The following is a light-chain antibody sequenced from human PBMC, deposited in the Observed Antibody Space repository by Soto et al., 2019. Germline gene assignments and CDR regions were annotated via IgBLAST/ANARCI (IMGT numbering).Light chain of an antibody. CDR3: QQYETWPPRLT. CDR2: GAL. V-gene: IGKV3-15*01. CDR1: QSVSSN. Sequence: EIVLTQTPATLSVSPGERATLSCRANQSVSSNLAWYQQKPGQAPRLLIYGALSRATGIPARFSGSGFQTELTLTIRREQSDDFALYSCQQYETWPPRLTFCPATKVDIK. J-gene: IGKJ3*01.